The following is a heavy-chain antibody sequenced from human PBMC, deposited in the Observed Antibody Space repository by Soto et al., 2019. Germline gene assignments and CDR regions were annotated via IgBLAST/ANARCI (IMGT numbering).Heavy chain of an antibody. J-gene: IGHJ4*02. CDR1: GFIFRSHA. D-gene: IGHD6-19*01. Sequence: GGSLRLSCSASGFIFRSHAMHWVRQAPGQGLEYLSAISREGDNSYYADSVKGRFTISRDNSKNTLYLRMTSLRTEDTGVYYCVKVIYDSGWYGFYFDYWGQGALVTVS. CDR2: ISREGDNS. CDR3: VKVIYDSGWYGFYFDY. V-gene: IGHV3-64D*06.